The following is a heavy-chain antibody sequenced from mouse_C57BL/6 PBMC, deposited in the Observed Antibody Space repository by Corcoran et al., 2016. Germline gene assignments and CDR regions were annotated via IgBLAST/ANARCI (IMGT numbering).Heavy chain of an antibody. J-gene: IGHJ2*01. CDR2: IYPGDGDT. D-gene: IGHD2-2*01. CDR1: GYAFSSYW. CDR3: ARSGDGYVFDY. Sequence: QVQLQQSGAVLVKPGASVKISCKASGYAFSSYWLNWVKQRPGKGREGIGQIYPGDGDTNYSGKFKGKATLTADKSSSTAYMQLSSMNSEDCAVYFGARSGDGYVFDYWGQGTTRTVSS. V-gene: IGHV1-80*01.